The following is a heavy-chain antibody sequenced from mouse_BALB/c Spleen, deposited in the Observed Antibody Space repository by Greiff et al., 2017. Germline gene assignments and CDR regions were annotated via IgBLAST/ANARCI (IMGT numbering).Heavy chain of an antibody. CDR2: INPSSGYT. Sequence: QVQLKESGAELARPGASVKMSCKASGYTFTSYTMHWVKQRPGQGLEWIGYINPSSGYTNYNQKFKDKATLTADKSSSTAYMQLSSLTSEDSAVYYCARPDGYRGLWYFDVWGAGTTVTVSS. D-gene: IGHD2-3*01. J-gene: IGHJ1*01. V-gene: IGHV1-4*01. CDR3: ARPDGYRGLWYFDV. CDR1: GYTFTSYT.